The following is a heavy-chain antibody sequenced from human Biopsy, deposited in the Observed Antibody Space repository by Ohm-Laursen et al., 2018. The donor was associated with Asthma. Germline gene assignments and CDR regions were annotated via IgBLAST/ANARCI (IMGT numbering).Heavy chain of an antibody. CDR1: GGSINSDY. D-gene: IGHD3-16*01. Sequence: SDTLSLTCTFSGGSINSDYWSWTRQPPGKGLEWIGLSSYSGFRKYNPSLKSRVTISVDTSKNQLSLNLTSVIAADTAVYYCARDQGDSKFDYWGQGILVTVSS. V-gene: IGHV4-59*07. CDR2: SSYSGFR. CDR3: ARDQGDSKFDY. J-gene: IGHJ4*02.